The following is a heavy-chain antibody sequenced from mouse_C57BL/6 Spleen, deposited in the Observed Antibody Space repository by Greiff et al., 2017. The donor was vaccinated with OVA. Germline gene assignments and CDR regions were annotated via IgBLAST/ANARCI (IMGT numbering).Heavy chain of an antibody. D-gene: IGHD2-5*01. CDR1: GYAFSSSW. Sequence: VKVVESGPELVKPGASVKISCKASGYAFSSSWMNWVKQRPGKGLEWIGRIYPGDGDTNYNGKFKGKATLTADKSSSTAYMQLSSLTSEDSAVYFCARSGSNYEYFDVWGTGTTVTVSS. V-gene: IGHV1-82*01. CDR2: IYPGDGDT. J-gene: IGHJ1*03. CDR3: ARSGSNYEYFDV.